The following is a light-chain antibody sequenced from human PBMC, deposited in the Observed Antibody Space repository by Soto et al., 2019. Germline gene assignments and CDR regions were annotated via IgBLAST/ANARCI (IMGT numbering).Light chain of an antibody. Sequence: DIQMTQSPSSLSASVGDKLTITCRANQSITNFLNWYQKKPGEVPKLLIYAASRLESGVPSRFSGSGSGTDFALTINSLQPEDFATYYCQQSYTTPRLSCGGGTRVEFK. CDR1: QSITNF. J-gene: IGKJ4*01. V-gene: IGKV1-39*01. CDR2: AAS. CDR3: QQSYTTPRLS.